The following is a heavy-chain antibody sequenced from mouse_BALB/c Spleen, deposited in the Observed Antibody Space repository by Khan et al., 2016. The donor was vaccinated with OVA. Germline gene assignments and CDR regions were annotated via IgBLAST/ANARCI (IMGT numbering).Heavy chain of an antibody. CDR3: ARMDFFGNPWFAY. CDR1: GYSFTGYY. D-gene: IGHD2-1*01. CDR2: VNPHNGAT. V-gene: IGHV1-18*01. Sequence: VQLQQSGPDLVKPGTSMKISCKASGYSFTGYYMHWVKQSHGKSLEWIGRVNPHNGATNYNQKFKDKTILTVAKSSNTAYIELRSLTSEDSAVFYCARMDFFGNPWFAYWGQGTLVTVSA. J-gene: IGHJ3*01.